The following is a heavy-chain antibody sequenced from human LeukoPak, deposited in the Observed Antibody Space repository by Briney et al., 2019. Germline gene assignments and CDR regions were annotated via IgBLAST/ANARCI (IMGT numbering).Heavy chain of an antibody. V-gene: IGHV4-59*01. D-gene: IGHD1-26*01. CDR2: IYYSGST. CDR3: ARAARSYHVPFDY. Sequence: SETLSLTCTVSGGSISSYYWSWIRQPPGKGLEWIGYIYYSGSTNYNPSLKSRVTISVDTSKNQFSLKLSSVTAADTAVYYCARAARSYHVPFDYWGQGTLVTVSS. CDR1: GGSISSYY. J-gene: IGHJ4*02.